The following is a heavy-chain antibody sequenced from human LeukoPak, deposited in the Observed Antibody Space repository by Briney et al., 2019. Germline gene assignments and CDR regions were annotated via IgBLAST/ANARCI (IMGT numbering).Heavy chain of an antibody. CDR3: ARGFGYFDY. CDR1: GFSFSNYE. D-gene: IGHD3-16*01. J-gene: IGHJ4*02. CDR2: ISSSGSTI. V-gene: IGHV3-48*03. Sequence: GGSLRLSCAASGFSFSNYEMSWVRQAPGKGREWVSYISSSGSTIYYADSVKGRFTISRDNAKKSLYLQMNSLRAEDTAVYYCARGFGYFDYWGQGTLVTVSS.